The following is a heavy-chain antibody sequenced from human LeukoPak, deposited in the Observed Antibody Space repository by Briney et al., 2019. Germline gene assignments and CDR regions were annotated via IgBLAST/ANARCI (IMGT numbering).Heavy chain of an antibody. J-gene: IGHJ5*02. V-gene: IGHV6-1*01. CDR3: ASGIATRLDP. D-gene: IGHD6-6*01. CDR2: TYFRSKWYN. Sequence: QTLSLTCAISGASVSSNSAAWHWIRQSPSRGLEWLGRTYFRSKWYNDYAVYVKSRITFSAGTWKNQLTLQLNSVTPEDTGVYYCASGIATRLDPWGQGTLVTVSS. CDR1: GASVSSNSAA.